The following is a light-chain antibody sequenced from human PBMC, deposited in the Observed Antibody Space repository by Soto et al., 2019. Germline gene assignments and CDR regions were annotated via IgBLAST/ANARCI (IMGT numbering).Light chain of an antibody. CDR2: DVS. CDR3: QYRRT. J-gene: IGKJ5*01. CDR1: QTIYH. Sequence: DIVLTQSPATLSSSPGESVTLSCRASQTIYHLAWYQHKPGQPPRLLIDDVSYRATGTPAMFSGSGSGTDFTLTISSLEPEDFAVYYCQYRRTFGQGTRLEIK. V-gene: IGKV3-11*01.